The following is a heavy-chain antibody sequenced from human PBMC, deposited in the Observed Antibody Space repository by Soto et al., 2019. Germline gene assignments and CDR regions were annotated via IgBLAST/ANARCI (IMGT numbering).Heavy chain of an antibody. CDR1: GGSIKSYY. CDR3: ARDPSNWFDP. Sequence: QVQLQESGPGLVKPSETLSLTCTVSGGSIKSYYWNYIRQPPGKGLEWIGYVSYSGNTKYNPSLKSRVSMSVDMSKNQFSLKLRSVTAADTAVYYCARDPSNWFDPWGQGTLVTVSS. V-gene: IGHV4-59*01. CDR2: VSYSGNT. J-gene: IGHJ5*02.